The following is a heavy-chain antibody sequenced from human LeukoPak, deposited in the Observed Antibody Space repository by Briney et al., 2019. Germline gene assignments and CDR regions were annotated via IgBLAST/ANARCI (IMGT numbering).Heavy chain of an antibody. J-gene: IGHJ6*02. CDR2: MNPNSGNT. V-gene: IGHV1-8*01. CDR3: ARAYWGYYYYYGMDV. Sequence: GASVKVSCKASGYTFTSYDINWVRQATGQGLERMGWMNPNSGNTGYAQKFQGRVTMTRNTSISTAYMELSSLRSEDTAVYYCARAYWGYYYYYGMDVWGQGTTVTVSS. CDR1: GYTFTSYD. D-gene: IGHD3-16*01.